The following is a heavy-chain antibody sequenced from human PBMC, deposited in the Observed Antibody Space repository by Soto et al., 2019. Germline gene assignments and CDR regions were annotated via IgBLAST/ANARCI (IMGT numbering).Heavy chain of an antibody. CDR1: GFTFSTYD. D-gene: IGHD3-10*01. V-gene: IGHV3-30-3*01. J-gene: IGHJ5*02. CDR2: ISYHGSNK. CDR3: VRGLAGGLAP. Sequence: PGGSLRLSCAASGFTFSTYDMHWVRQAPGKGLEWVAGISYHGSNKNYAESVKGRFTISRDNSKNTLSLQMDSLRLEDTAVYYCVRGLAGGLAPWGQGTLVTVSS.